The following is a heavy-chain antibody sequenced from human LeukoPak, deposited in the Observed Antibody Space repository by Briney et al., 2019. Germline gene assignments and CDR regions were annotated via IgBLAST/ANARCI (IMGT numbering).Heavy chain of an antibody. V-gene: IGHV4-38-2*02. CDR1: GYSISSGYY. D-gene: IGHD2-21*02. J-gene: IGHJ4*02. Sequence: PSETLSLTCTVSGYSISSGYYWGWIRPPPGKGLEWIGSIYYSGSTYYNPSLKSRVTKWGETAKKQLCLKVSSVPAADTAVYFCARVPARRVVTTPTYSDYWGQGTLVTVSS. CDR3: ARVPARRVVTTPTYSDY. CDR2: IYYSGST.